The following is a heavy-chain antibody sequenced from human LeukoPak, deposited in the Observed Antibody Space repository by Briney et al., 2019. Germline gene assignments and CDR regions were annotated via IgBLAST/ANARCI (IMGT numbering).Heavy chain of an antibody. CDR2: ISWNSENI. D-gene: IGHD4-17*01. Sequence: PGGSLRLSCAASGFTFEDYAMHWVRQAPGKGLEWVSGISWNSENIAYADSVKGRFTISRDNAKNTLYLQMNSLRAEDTAVYYCARGGDYVWFDPWGQGTLVTVSS. J-gene: IGHJ5*02. CDR3: ARGGDYVWFDP. V-gene: IGHV3-9*01. CDR1: GFTFEDYA.